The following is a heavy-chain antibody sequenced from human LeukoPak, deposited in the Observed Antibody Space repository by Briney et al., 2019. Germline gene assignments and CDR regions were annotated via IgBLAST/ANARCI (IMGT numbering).Heavy chain of an antibody. CDR2: MSYDGSNK. CDR3: AKPLPISRQWLVAYYDSSGYFDY. J-gene: IGHJ4*02. V-gene: IGHV3-30*04. Sequence: GGSLRLSCAASGFTFSSYAMHWVRQTPGKGLEWVAVMSYDGSNKYYADSVKGRFTISRDNSKNTLYLQMNSLRAEDTAVYYCAKPLPISRQWLVAYYDSSGYFDYWGQGTLVTVSS. CDR1: GFTFSSYA. D-gene: IGHD3-22*01.